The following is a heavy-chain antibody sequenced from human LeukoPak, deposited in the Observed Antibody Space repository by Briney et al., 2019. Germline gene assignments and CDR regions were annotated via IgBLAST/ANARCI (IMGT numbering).Heavy chain of an antibody. D-gene: IGHD7-27*01. V-gene: IGHV1-2*02. CDR3: ARDTNWGDAFDI. Sequence: ASVKVSCKASGYTFTGYYMHWVRQAPGQGLEWMGWINPNSGGTNYAQKFQGRVTMTRDTSISTAYMELRSLRSDDTAVYYCARDTNWGDAFDIWGQGTMVTVSS. J-gene: IGHJ3*02. CDR2: INPNSGGT. CDR1: GYTFTGYY.